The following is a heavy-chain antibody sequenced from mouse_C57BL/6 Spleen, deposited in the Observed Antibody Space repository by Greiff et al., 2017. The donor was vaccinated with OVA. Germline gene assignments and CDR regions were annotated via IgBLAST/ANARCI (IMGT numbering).Heavy chain of an antibody. CDR3: ARDYYGSSYRCFDV. CDR2: IYPGSGNT. V-gene: IGHV1-66*01. Sequence: VKLMESGPELVKPGASVKISCKASGYSFTSYYIHWVKQRPGQGLEWIGWIYPGSGNTKYNEKFKGKATLTADTSSSTAYMQLSSLTSEDSAVYYCARDYYGSSYRCFDVWGTGTTVTVSS. CDR1: GYSFTSYY. D-gene: IGHD1-1*01. J-gene: IGHJ1*03.